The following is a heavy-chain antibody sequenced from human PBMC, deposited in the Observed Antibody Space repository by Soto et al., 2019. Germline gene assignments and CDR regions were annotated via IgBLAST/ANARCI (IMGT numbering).Heavy chain of an antibody. CDR3: ARFLKHRSEYNMFSLCRDV. CDR2: IYYSGST. V-gene: IGHV4-59*01. J-gene: IGHJ6*02. D-gene: IGHD1-1*01. Sequence: GKGLEWIGYIYYSGSTNYNPSLKSRVTISVDTSKNQFSLKLSSVTAADTAVYYCARFLKHRSEYNMFSLCRDVWG.